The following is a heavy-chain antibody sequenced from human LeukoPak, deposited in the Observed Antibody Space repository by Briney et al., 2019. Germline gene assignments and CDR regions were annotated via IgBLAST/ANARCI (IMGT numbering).Heavy chain of an antibody. CDR3: ARDGELGTGHHDY. CDR1: GFSFSTYW. V-gene: IGHV3-7*03. J-gene: IGHJ4*02. Sequence: GGSLKLFCVASGFSFSTYWMSWVRQAPGKGLEWVANIKRDGSEKYYVDSVKGRFTISRDNAKNSVYLQMNRLRVEDTAVYYCARDGELGTGHHDYWGQGTLVTVSS. D-gene: IGHD7-27*01. CDR2: IKRDGSEK.